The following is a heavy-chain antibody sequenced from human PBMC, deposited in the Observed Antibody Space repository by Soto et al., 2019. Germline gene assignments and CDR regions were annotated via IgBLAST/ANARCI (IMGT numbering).Heavy chain of an antibody. J-gene: IGHJ5*02. Sequence: GASVEVSCKASGDTSFTYYMQWGRLSHGKMPACEGKIHPSGGRKSFAQEFRVSVSVTRDTTTKTIYMELSSLRTQDTAVYYCARDLKDYDFWCGPGTNWFDPWGQGTLVTVSS. V-gene: IGHV1-46*01. CDR2: IHPSGGRK. CDR1: GDTSFTYY. CDR3: ARDLKDYDFWCGPGTNWFDP. D-gene: IGHD3-3*01.